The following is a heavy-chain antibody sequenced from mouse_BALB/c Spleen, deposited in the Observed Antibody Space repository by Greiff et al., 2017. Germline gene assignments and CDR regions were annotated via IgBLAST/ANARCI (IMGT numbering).Heavy chain of an antibody. D-gene: IGHD2-1*01. CDR2: ISSGGGST. V-gene: IGHV5-12-1*01. Sequence: EVKLMESGGGLVKPGGSLKLSCAASGFAFSSYDMSWVRQTPEKRLEWVAYISSGGGSTYYPDTVKGRFTISRDNAKNTLYLQMSSLKSEDTAMYYCARLSTRGFAYWGQGTLVTVSA. CDR1: GFAFSSYD. CDR3: ARLSTRGFAY. J-gene: IGHJ3*01.